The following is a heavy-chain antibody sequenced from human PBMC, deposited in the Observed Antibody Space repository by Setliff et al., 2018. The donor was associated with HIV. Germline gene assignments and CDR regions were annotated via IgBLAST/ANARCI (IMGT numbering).Heavy chain of an antibody. CDR3: ARARGYSYGGFDYYGTDV. CDR2: INPNSGGT. V-gene: IGHV1-2*04. CDR1: GYTFTDNY. J-gene: IGHJ6*02. D-gene: IGHD5-18*01. Sequence: GASVKVSCKASGYTFTDNYMHWVRQAPGQGLEWMGRINPNSGGTKYAQKFQGWVTMTRDTSISTAYMELSRLRSDDTAVYYCARARGYSYGGFDYYGTDVWGQGTTVTVSS.